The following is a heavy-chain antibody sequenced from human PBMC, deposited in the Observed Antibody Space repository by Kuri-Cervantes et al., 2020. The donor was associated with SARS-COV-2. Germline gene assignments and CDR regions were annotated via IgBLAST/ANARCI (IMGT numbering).Heavy chain of an antibody. CDR1: GYTFTSYA. Sequence: ASVKVSCKASGYTFTSYAMHWVRQAPGQRLEWMGWINAGNGNTKYSQKFQGRVTITRDTSASTAYMELSSLRSEDTAVYYCARDPDYDILTGTMGYFDYWGQGTLVTVSS. V-gene: IGHV1-3*01. CDR3: ARDPDYDILTGTMGYFDY. J-gene: IGHJ4*02. CDR2: INAGNGNT. D-gene: IGHD3-9*01.